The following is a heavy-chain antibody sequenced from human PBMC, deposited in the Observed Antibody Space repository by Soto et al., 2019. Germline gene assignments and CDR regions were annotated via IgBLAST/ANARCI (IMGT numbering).Heavy chain of an antibody. CDR3: AILAAAVDFDY. V-gene: IGHV1-8*03. J-gene: IGHJ4*02. D-gene: IGHD6-13*01. CDR1: GNTFTRYD. Sequence: ASVKVSCEASGNTFTRYDINWVRQATGQGLEWMGWMIPNFGNASYAQKFQGRVTITADKSTSTAYMELSSLRSEDTAVYYCAILAAAVDFDYWGQGTLVTVSS. CDR2: MIPNFGNA.